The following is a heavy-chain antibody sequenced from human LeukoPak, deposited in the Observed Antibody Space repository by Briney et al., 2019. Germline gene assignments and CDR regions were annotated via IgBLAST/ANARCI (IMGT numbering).Heavy chain of an antibody. CDR2: IYYSGST. V-gene: IGHV4-39*07. CDR3: ARGPPGYSYGHVKYHMGV. CDR1: GGSISSSSYY. Sequence: SETLSLTCTVSGGSISSSSYYWGWLRQPPGRGLEWIGSIYYSGSTYYNPSLKSRVTISVDTSKNQFSLKLRSVTAADAPVYYCARGPPGYSYGHVKYHMGVWGKGTTVTVSS. D-gene: IGHD5-18*01. J-gene: IGHJ6*03.